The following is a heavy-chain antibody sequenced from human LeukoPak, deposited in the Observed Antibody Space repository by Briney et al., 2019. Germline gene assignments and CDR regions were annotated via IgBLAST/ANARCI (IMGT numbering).Heavy chain of an antibody. J-gene: IGHJ4*02. D-gene: IGHD3-10*01. Sequence: GASVKVSCKASGYTFTGYYMHWVRQAPGQGLEWMGWINPNSGGTNYAQKFQGRVTMTRDTSISTAYMELTRLRSDDTAVYYCARPLISSGSYLIYWGQGTLVTVSS. CDR2: INPNSGGT. CDR1: GYTFTGYY. V-gene: IGHV1-2*02. CDR3: ARPLISSGSYLIY.